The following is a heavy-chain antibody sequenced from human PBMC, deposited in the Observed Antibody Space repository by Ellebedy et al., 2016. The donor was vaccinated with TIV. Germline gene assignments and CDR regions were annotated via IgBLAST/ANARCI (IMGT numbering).Heavy chain of an antibody. CDR2: ISYDGSNK. CDR1: GFTFSSYA. CDR3: ARDTSGQTIDH. D-gene: IGHD5-12*01. J-gene: IGHJ4*02. Sequence: PGGSLRLSCAASGFTFSSYAMHWVRQAPGKGLEWVAVISYDGSNKYYADSVKGRFTISRDNSKNTLYLQMNSLRAEDTAVYYCARDTSGQTIDHWGQGTLVTVSS. V-gene: IGHV3-30-3*01.